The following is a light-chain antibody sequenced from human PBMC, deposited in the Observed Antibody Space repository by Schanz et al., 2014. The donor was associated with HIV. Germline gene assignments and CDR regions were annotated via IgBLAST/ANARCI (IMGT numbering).Light chain of an antibody. CDR1: QSVSSS. V-gene: IGKV3-20*01. CDR2: DAS. Sequence: EIVLTQSPGTLSLSPGERATLSYRASQSVSSSLAWYQQKPGQAPRLLIYDASNRATGIPARFSGSGSGTEFTLTINRLEPEDCAVYYCQQYGSSGTFGPGTRVHIK. J-gene: IGKJ3*01. CDR3: QQYGSSGT.